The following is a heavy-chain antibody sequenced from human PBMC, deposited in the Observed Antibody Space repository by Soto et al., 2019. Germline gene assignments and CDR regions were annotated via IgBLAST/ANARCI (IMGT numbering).Heavy chain of an antibody. D-gene: IGHD2-21*02. CDR1: GGSISSYY. Sequence: NPSETLSLTCTVSGGSISSYYWSWIRQPPGKGLEWIGYIYYSGSTNYNPSLKSRVTISVDTSKNQFSLKLSSVTAADTAVYYCARAVVVTATLFDYWGQGTLVTVSS. J-gene: IGHJ4*02. V-gene: IGHV4-59*01. CDR3: ARAVVVTATLFDY. CDR2: IYYSGST.